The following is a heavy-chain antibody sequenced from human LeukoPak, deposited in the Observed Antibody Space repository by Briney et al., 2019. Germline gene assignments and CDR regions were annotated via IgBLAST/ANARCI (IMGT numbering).Heavy chain of an antibody. CDR3: AKDFTGSSGSQSYGMDV. CDR1: GFTFSTYA. J-gene: IGHJ6*02. CDR2: ISYDGSNK. V-gene: IGHV3-30*04. D-gene: IGHD3-22*01. Sequence: GGSLRLSCAASGFTFSTYAMHWVRQAPGKGLEWVAVISYDGSNKYYADSVKGRFTISRDNSKNTLYLQMNSLRGEDTAVYYCAKDFTGSSGSQSYGMDVWGQGTTVTVSS.